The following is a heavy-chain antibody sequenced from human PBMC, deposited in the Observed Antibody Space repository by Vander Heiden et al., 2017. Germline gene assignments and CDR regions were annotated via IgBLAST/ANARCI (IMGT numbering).Heavy chain of an antibody. CDR1: GFTFSSYA. J-gene: IGHJ4*02. CDR2: ISGSGGST. Sequence: EVQLLESGGGLVQPGGSLSLSCAASGFTFSSYAMSWVRQAPGKGLDWVSAISGSGGSTYYADSVKGRFTISRDNSKNTLYLQMNSLRAEDTAVYYCAKEGRGSGWYTDYWGQGTLVTVSS. V-gene: IGHV3-23*01. CDR3: AKEGRGSGWYTDY. D-gene: IGHD6-19*01.